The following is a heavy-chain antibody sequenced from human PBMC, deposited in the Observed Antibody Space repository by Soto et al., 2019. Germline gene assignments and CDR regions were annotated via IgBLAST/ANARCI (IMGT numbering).Heavy chain of an antibody. V-gene: IGHV3-23*01. J-gene: IGHJ4*02. CDR3: AKDTVAIRSFYFDS. D-gene: IGHD2-21*01. CDR2: ISGSGDRT. Sequence: EVQLLVSGGRFVQPGGSLKLSCEASGFTFGNYAMTWVRQAPGKGLEWVSTISGSGDRTYYADSVTGRFTISRVNSKNTLYLQMHSLGVEDTAVYFCAKDTVAIRSFYFDSWAQGTLVTVSS. CDR1: GFTFGNYA.